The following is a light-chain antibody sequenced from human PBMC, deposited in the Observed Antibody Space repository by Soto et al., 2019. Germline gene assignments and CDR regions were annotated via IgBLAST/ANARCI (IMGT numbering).Light chain of an antibody. V-gene: IGLV2-14*01. Sequence: QSVLTQPASVSGSPGQSITISCTGTSSDVGDFNYVSWYQQHPGKSPKLMIYDVGNRPSGVSIRFSGSKSGSTASLTISGLQAEDEADYYCSSFSSSTTRVFGTGTKLTVL. CDR2: DVG. CDR3: SSFSSSTTRV. J-gene: IGLJ1*01. CDR1: SSDVGDFNY.